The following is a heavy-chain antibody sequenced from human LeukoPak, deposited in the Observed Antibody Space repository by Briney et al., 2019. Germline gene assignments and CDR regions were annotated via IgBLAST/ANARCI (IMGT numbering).Heavy chain of an antibody. CDR2: INHSGST. D-gene: IGHD3-16*01. Sequence: SETLSLTYAVCCESFSGYYWRWIRQPPGKGLEGIGEINHSGSTNYNPSLKSRVTISVDTSKNQFSLKLSSVTAADTAVYYCATSGGTLGPTNYFAYWGQGTLVTVSS. J-gene: IGHJ4*02. V-gene: IGHV4-34*01. CDR3: ATSGGTLGPTNYFAY. CDR1: CESFSGYY.